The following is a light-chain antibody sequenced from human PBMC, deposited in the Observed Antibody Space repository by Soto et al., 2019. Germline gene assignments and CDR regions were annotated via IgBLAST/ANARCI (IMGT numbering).Light chain of an antibody. V-gene: IGLV2-14*03. CDR2: DVS. J-gene: IGLJ2*01. Sequence: QSVLTQPASVSGSPGQSITISCTGTSSGVGGYNYVSWYQQHPGKAPKLMIYDVSSRPSGVSNRFSGSKSGNTASLTISGLQAEDEADYYCSSYTSSSTLGVFGGGTKLTVL. CDR1: SSGVGGYNY. CDR3: SSYTSSSTLGV.